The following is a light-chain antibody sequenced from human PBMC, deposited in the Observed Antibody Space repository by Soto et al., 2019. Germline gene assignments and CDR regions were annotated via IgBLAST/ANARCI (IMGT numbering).Light chain of an antibody. Sequence: EIVMTQSPATLSVSPGERATLSCRASQSVSSNLAWYQQKPSQAPRLLIYGASIRATGIPARFSGSGSGTEFTLTISSLQSEDFAVYYCQQYNNWPPLTFGGGTKVDIK. V-gene: IGKV3D-15*01. CDR1: QSVSSN. CDR2: GAS. CDR3: QQYNNWPPLT. J-gene: IGKJ4*01.